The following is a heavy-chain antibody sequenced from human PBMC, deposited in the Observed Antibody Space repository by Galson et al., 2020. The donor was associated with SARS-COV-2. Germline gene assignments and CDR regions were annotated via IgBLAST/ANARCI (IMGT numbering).Heavy chain of an antibody. CDR1: GGSISSSSYY. D-gene: IGHD1-1*01. V-gene: IGHV4-39*07. J-gene: IGHJ6*02. CDR3: ARGATTGTTTDDYYYYYGMDV. Sequence: SQTLSLTCTVSGGSISSSSYYWGWIRQPPGKGLEWIGSIYYSGSTYYNPSLKSRVTISVDTSKNQFSLKLSSVTAADTAGYYCARGATTGTTTDDYYYYYGMDVWGQGTTVTVSS. CDR2: IYYSGST.